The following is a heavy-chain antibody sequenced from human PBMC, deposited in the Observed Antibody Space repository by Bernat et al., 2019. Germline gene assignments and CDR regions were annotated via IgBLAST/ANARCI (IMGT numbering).Heavy chain of an antibody. V-gene: IGHV3-15*07. CDR3: ITDVGRFGEILTDYYGMDV. J-gene: IGHJ6*02. D-gene: IGHD3-10*01. Sequence: EVQLVESGGGLVKPGGSLRLSCAASGFTFSNAWMNWVRQAPGKGLEWVGRIKSKTDGGTTDYAALVKGRFTISRDDSKDTLYLQMDSLKTEDTAVYHCITDVGRFGEILTDYYGMDVWGQGTTVTVSS. CDR1: GFTFSNAW. CDR2: IKSKTDGGTT.